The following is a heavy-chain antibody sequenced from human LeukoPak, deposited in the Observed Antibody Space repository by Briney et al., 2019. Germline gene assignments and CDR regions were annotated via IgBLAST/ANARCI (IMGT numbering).Heavy chain of an antibody. CDR2: ISSSSSTI. CDR3: ARSGYDHYYYYYYMDV. V-gene: IGHV3-48*01. D-gene: IGHD5-12*01. J-gene: IGHJ6*03. Sequence: GGSLRLSCAASGFTFSSYSMNWVRQAPGKGLEWVSYISSSSSTIYYADSVKGRFTISRDNAKNSLYLQMNSLRAEDTAVYYCARSGYDHYYYYYYMDVWGNGTTVTVSS. CDR1: GFTFSSYS.